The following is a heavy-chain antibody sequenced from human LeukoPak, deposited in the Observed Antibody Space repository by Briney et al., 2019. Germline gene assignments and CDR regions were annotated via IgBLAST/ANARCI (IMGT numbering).Heavy chain of an antibody. D-gene: IGHD3-10*01. CDR1: GFTFDDYA. CDR3: AKDRRAWFGDAFDI. J-gene: IGHJ3*02. V-gene: IGHV3-9*03. CDR2: ISWNSGSI. Sequence: GRSLGLSCAASGFTFDDYAMHWVRQAPGKGLEWVSGISWNSGSIGYADSVKGRFTISRDNAKNSLYLQMNSLRAEDMALYYCAKDRRAWFGDAFDIWGQGTMVTVSS.